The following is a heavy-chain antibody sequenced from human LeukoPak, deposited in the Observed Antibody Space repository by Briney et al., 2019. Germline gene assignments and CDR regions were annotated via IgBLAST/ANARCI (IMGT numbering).Heavy chain of an antibody. D-gene: IGHD3/OR15-3a*01. CDR3: ARMQLFGLGNYYYYYMDV. V-gene: IGHV3-21*01. CDR1: GFTFSAYS. CDR2: IGSSGTYT. Sequence: GGSLRLSCAASGFTFSAYSMNWVRQAPGKGLEWVSSIGSSGTYTYYGDSTKGRFTISRDNAKNSLFLQMDSLSVEDTAVYYCARMQLFGLGNYYYYYMDVWGKGTTVTVSS. J-gene: IGHJ6*03.